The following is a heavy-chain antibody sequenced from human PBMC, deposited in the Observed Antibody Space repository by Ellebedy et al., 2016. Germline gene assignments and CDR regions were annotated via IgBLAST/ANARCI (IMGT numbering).Heavy chain of an antibody. CDR1: GFTFSSYW. D-gene: IGHD3/OR15-3a*01. V-gene: IGHV3-7*03. CDR2: IKQDGSEI. Sequence: GGSLRLSCAASGFTFSSYWMSWVRQAPGKGLEWVANIKQDGSEIYYVDSVNGRFTISRDNAKSSLYLQMNSLRAEDTAVYSCARRADFLDYWGQGTLVTVSS. CDR3: ARRADFLDY. J-gene: IGHJ4*02.